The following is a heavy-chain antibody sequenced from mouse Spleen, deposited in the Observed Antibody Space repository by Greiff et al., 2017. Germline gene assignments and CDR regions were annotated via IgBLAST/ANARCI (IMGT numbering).Heavy chain of an antibody. V-gene: IGHV1-15*01. CDR3: TRDSSGYVWFAY. CDR1: GYTFTDYE. D-gene: IGHD3-2*01. CDR2: IDPETGGT. J-gene: IGHJ3*01. Sequence: VHLVESGAELVRPGASVTLSCKASGYTFTDYEMHWVKQTPVHGLEWIGAIDPETGGTAYNQKFKGKATLTADKSSSTAYMELRSLTSEDSAVYYCTRDSSGYVWFAYWGQGTLVTVSA.